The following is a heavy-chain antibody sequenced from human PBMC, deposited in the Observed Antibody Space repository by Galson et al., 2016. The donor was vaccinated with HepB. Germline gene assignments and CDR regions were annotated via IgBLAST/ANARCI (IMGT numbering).Heavy chain of an antibody. V-gene: IGHV3-66*01. Sequence: SLRLSCAASGFTVSNNYMRWVRQAPGKGLEWVSLIYSGGSTYYADSVKGRFTISRDSSKNTLSLQMNSLRAEDTALYYCAKDLGDRLVTVYYYMDAWGKGTTVTVSS. CDR1: GFTVSNNY. CDR3: AKDLGDRLVTVYYYMDA. J-gene: IGHJ6*03. CDR2: IYSGGST. D-gene: IGHD4-11*01.